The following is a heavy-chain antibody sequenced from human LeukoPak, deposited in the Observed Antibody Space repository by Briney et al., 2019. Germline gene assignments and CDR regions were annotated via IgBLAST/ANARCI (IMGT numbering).Heavy chain of an antibody. CDR1: GFTFSSYW. J-gene: IGHJ6*04. D-gene: IGHD3-10*02. CDR2: ISGSGGST. CDR3: AELGITMIGGV. Sequence: HPGGSLRLSCAASGFTFSSYWMSWVRQAPGKGLEWVSAISGSGGSTYYADSVKGRFTISRDNAKNSLYLQMNSLRAEDTAVYYCAELGITMIGGVWGKGTTVTISS. V-gene: IGHV3-23*01.